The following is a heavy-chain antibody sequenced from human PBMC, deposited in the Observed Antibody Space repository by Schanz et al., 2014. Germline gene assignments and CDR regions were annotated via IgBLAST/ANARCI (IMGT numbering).Heavy chain of an antibody. CDR1: GFTFSSHW. CDR3: ARKMKLGVYGGKGHDSLDI. V-gene: IGHV3-74*01. CDR2: INSVGSNT. J-gene: IGHJ3*02. D-gene: IGHD4-17*01. Sequence: EVQLVQSGGGLVQPGGSLRLSCAASGFTFSSHWMHWVRRDPGKGLVWVARINSVGSNTDYADSVTGRFTISRDNAKNTLYLQMNTLRAEYTAVYYCARKMKLGVYGGKGHDSLDIWGQGTMVTVSS.